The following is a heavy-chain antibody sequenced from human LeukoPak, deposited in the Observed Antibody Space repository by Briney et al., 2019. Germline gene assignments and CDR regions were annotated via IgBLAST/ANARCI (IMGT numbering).Heavy chain of an antibody. V-gene: IGHV3-7*04. CDR2: IKQDGGEK. J-gene: IGHJ4*02. CDR3: AGRGDGNLYYFDH. CDR1: GFTFSSYW. Sequence: GGSLRLSCAASGFTFSSYWMSGVRQAPGKGLEWVANIKQDGGEKYYVDSVKGRFTISRDNAKNSLYLQMNSLRPEDTAVYYCAGRGDGNLYYFDHWGQGTLVTASS. D-gene: IGHD5-24*01.